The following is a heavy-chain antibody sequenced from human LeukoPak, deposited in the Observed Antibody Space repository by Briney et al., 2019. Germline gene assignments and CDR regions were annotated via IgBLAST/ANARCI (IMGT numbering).Heavy chain of an antibody. Sequence: PGGSLRLSCAASGFTFSSYWVSWVRQAPGKGLEWVANIKQNGSEKYYVDSVKGRFTISRDNAKNSLYLQMNSLRAEDTAVYYCARGGSSGWYEMDVWGKGTTVTVSS. CDR2: IKQNGSEK. J-gene: IGHJ6*04. D-gene: IGHD6-19*01. CDR3: ARGGSSGWYEMDV. V-gene: IGHV3-7*01. CDR1: GFTFSSYW.